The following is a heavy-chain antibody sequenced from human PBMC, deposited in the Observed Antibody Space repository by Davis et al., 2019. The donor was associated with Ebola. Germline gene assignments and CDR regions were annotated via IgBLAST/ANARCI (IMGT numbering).Heavy chain of an antibody. CDR1: GYSFPNHD. Sequence: VKVSCKASGYSFPNHDISWVRQAPGQGLEWMGWISAYNGNTNYAQKFQDRVTITTDTSTTTVYMELRSLRSDDTALYYCARGPAGDVVVTVPFDHWGQGTLVTVSS. V-gene: IGHV1-18*04. D-gene: IGHD2-21*02. CDR3: ARGPAGDVVVTVPFDH. J-gene: IGHJ4*02. CDR2: ISAYNGNT.